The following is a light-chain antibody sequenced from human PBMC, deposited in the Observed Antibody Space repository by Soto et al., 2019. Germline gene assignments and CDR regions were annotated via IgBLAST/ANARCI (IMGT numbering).Light chain of an antibody. Sequence: DIQVTQSPSAVSSSVADRDTISWRASQGIGSWLAWYQQKPGKVPKLLLYAASTLQSGVPSRFSGSGSGTDLTLTINNLQPEDFASYYCQQSYSSAALSFGGGTKVYIK. J-gene: IGKJ4*01. CDR3: QQSYSSAALS. V-gene: IGKV1-12*01. CDR1: QGIGSW. CDR2: AAS.